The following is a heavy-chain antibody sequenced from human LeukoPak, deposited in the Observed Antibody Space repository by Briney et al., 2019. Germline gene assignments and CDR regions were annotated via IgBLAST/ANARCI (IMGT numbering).Heavy chain of an antibody. J-gene: IGHJ3*02. V-gene: IGHV4-38-2*01. CDR3: ACTYYYGSGSYYLDAFDI. CDR2: IYHSGST. Sequence: SETLSLTCAVSGYSISSGYYWGWIRQPPGKGLEWIGSIYHSGSTYYNPSLKSRVTISVDTSKNQFSLKLSSVTAADTAVYYCACTYYYGSGSYYLDAFDIWGQGTMVTVSS. CDR1: GYSISSGYY. D-gene: IGHD3-10*01.